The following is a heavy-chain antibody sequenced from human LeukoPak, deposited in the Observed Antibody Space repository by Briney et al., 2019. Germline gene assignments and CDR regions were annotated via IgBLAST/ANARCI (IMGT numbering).Heavy chain of an antibody. J-gene: IGHJ5*02. CDR1: GGTFSSYA. Sequence: RASVKVSCKASGGTFSSYAISWVRQAPGQGLEWMGGIIPIFGTANYAQKFQGRVTITADESTSTAYMELSSLRSEDTAVYYCARAVLEWLWVWCDPWGQGTLVTVSS. D-gene: IGHD3-3*01. CDR3: ARAVLEWLWVWCDP. CDR2: IIPIFGTA. V-gene: IGHV1-69*13.